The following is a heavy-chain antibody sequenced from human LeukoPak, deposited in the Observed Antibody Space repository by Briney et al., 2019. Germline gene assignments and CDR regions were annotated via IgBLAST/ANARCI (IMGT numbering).Heavy chain of an antibody. J-gene: IGHJ4*02. Sequence: PGGSLRLSCAASGFTFDDSGMSWVRQAPGKGLEWVSGINWTGGSTGYADSVKGRFTISRDNAKNSLYLQMNSLRAEDTAVYYCARVISVAGYDYWGQGTLVTVSS. CDR3: ARVISVAGYDY. D-gene: IGHD6-19*01. CDR1: GFTFDDSG. CDR2: INWTGGST. V-gene: IGHV3-20*04.